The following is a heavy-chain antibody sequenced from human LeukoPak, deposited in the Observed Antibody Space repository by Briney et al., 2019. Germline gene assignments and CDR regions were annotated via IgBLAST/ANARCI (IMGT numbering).Heavy chain of an antibody. CDR1: GYTFTGYY. J-gene: IGHJ4*02. V-gene: IGHV1-2*02. CDR3: ASPGSSYDILTGPGYCDY. CDR2: INPNSGGT. Sequence: ASVKVSCKASGYTFTGYYMHWVRQAPGQGLEWMGWINPNSGGTNFAQKFQGRVTMTRDTSISTAYMELSRLRSDDTAVHYCASPGSSYDILTGPGYCDYWGQGTLVTVSS. D-gene: IGHD3-9*01.